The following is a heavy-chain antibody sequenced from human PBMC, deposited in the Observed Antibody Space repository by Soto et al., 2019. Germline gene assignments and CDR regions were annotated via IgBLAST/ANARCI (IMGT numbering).Heavy chain of an antibody. V-gene: IGHV4-61*01. Sequence: PSETLSLTCTVSGGSVSSGSYYWSWIRQPPGKGLEWIGYIYYSGSANYNPSLKSRVTISVDTSKNQFSLKLSSVTAADTAVYYCARDFWSGYYNWFDPWGQGTLVTVSS. J-gene: IGHJ5*02. CDR1: GGSVSSGSYY. CDR2: IYYSGSA. CDR3: ARDFWSGYYNWFDP. D-gene: IGHD3-3*01.